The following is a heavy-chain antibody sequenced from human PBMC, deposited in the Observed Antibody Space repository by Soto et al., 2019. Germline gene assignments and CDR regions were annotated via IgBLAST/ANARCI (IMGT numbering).Heavy chain of an antibody. CDR2: ISTGSTYI. CDR3: AKGGFEDYGLEV. Sequence: PGGSLRLSCAASGFTFSDYYMSWVCQAPGKGLEWVSYISTGSTYISYADSVKGRFAVSRDNAKNSLYLQMNSLRAEDTAVYYCAKGGFEDYGLEVWGQGTTVTVSS. D-gene: IGHD3-3*01. V-gene: IGHV3-11*06. CDR1: GFTFSDYY. J-gene: IGHJ6*02.